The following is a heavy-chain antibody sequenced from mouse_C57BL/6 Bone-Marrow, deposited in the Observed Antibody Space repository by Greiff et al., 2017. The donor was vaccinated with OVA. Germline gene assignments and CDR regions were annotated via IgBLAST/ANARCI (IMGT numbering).Heavy chain of an antibody. J-gene: IGHJ2*01. D-gene: IGHD2-3*01. CDR1: GYTFTDHT. V-gene: IGHV1-78*01. Sequence: QVQLQQSDAELVKPGASVKISCKVSGYTFTDHTIHWMKQRPEQGLDWIGYIYPRDGSTKYNEKFKGKATLTADKSSSTAYMQLNSLTSEDSAVYICARRWLLPYYCDYWGQGTTRTGSS. CDR3: ARRWLLPYYCDY. CDR2: IYPRDGST.